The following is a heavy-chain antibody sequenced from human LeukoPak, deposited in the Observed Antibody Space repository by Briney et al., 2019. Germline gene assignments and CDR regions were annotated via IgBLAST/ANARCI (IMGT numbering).Heavy chain of an antibody. CDR1: GGSISSYY. CDR2: IYYSGST. V-gene: IGHV4-59*08. CDR3: ARHQRCSSTSCYAGIYYYGMDV. D-gene: IGHD2-2*01. J-gene: IGHJ6*02. Sequence: SETLSLTCTVSGGSISSYYWSWIRQPPGKGLEWIGYIYYSGSTNYNPSLKSRVTISVDTSKNQFSLKLSSVTAADTAVYYCARHQRCSSTSCYAGIYYYGMDVWGQGTTVTVSS.